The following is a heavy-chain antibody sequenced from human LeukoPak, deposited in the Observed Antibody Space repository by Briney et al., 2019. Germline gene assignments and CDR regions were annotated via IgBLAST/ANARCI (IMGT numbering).Heavy chain of an antibody. D-gene: IGHD1-14*01. CDR1: GYTFTTYY. CDR3: AREVMDNLRFNY. Sequence: GASVKVSCKASGYTFTTYYMHWVRQAPGQGLEWMGIINPSGGDKSYAQKFKGRLTMTRDTSTNTVYMELTSLRSEDTAVYYCAREVMDNLRFNYWGQGTLVTVSS. CDR2: INPSGGDK. V-gene: IGHV1-46*01. J-gene: IGHJ4*02.